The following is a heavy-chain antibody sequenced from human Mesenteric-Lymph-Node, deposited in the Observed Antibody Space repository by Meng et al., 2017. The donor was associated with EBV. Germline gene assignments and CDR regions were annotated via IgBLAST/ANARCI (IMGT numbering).Heavy chain of an antibody. CDR2: IYHSETT. CDR1: GGSIISGGYS. V-gene: IGHV4-30-2*01. CDR3: ARSAGGDYFDY. J-gene: IGHJ4*02. D-gene: IGHD1-26*01. Sequence: QLLPPESGSGLVSPSQALSLTSAVSGGSIISGGYSLSGIRQAPGKGLEWIGFIYHSETTYLNPSLRSRVNLSVDTSKNQFSLNLRSVSAADTAIYYCARSAGGDYFDYWGQGTLVTVSS.